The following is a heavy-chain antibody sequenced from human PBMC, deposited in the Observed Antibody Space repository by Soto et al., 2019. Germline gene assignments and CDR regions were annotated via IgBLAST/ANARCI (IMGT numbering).Heavy chain of an antibody. D-gene: IGHD6-19*01. V-gene: IGHV1-18*01. CDR2: ISAYNGNT. J-gene: IGHJ6*02. CDR1: GYTFTSYG. Sequence: GASVKVSCKVSGYTFTSYGISWVRQAPGQGLEWMGGISAYNGNTNYAQKLQGRVTMTTDTSTSTAYMELRSLRSDDTAVYYCARDGSGWPDLYYYYYGMDVWGQGTTVTVSS. CDR3: ARDGSGWPDLYYYYYGMDV.